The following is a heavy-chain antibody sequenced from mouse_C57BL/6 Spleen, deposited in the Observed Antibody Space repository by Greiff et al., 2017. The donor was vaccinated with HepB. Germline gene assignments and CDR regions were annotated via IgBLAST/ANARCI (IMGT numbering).Heavy chain of an antibody. CDR2: IDPENGDT. Sequence: VQLQQSGAELVRPGASVKLSCTASGFNIKDDYMHWVKQRPEQGLEWIGWIDPENGDTEYASKFQGKATITADQSSNTAYLQLSSLTSEDTAVYYCTAPHYYGSSFGVYFDYWGQGTTLTVSS. CDR3: TAPHYYGSSFGVYFDY. J-gene: IGHJ2*01. D-gene: IGHD1-1*01. CDR1: GFNIKDDY. V-gene: IGHV14-4*01.